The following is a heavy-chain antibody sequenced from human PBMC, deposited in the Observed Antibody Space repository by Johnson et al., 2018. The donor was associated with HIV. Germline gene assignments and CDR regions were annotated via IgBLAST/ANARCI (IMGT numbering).Heavy chain of an antibody. J-gene: IGHJ3*02. V-gene: IGHV3-30*18. CDR2: ISYDGSNE. D-gene: IGHD6-25*01. CDR1: GFTFRSYG. Sequence: QVQLVESGGGVVQPGRSLRLSCAVPGFTFRSYGVHWVRQAPGKGLEWVAVISYDGSNEYYADSVKGRFTISRDNSKNTVYLEMNSLRAEDTAVYYCAKGGIDAFDIWGQGTMVTVSS. CDR3: AKGGIDAFDI.